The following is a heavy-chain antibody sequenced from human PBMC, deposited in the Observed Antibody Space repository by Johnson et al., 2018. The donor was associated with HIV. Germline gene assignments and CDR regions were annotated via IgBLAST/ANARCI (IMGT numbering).Heavy chain of an antibody. CDR3: ASGASAFDI. CDR2: ISYDGSNK. CDR1: GFTFSSYA. V-gene: IGHV3-30*04. J-gene: IGHJ3*02. Sequence: QVQLVESGGGVVQPGRSLRLSCAASGFTFSSYAMHWVRQAPGKGLEWVAVISYDGSNKYYTDSVKGRFTISRDNSKNTLYLQMNSLRAGDTAVYYCASGASAFDIWGQGTMVTVSS.